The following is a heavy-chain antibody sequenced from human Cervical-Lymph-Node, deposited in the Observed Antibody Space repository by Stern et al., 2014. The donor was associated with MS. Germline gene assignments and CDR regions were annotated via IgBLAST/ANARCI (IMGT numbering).Heavy chain of an antibody. V-gene: IGHV2-5*02. Sequence: ESGPTLVKPTQTLTLTCTFSGFSLSTSGVGVGWIRQPPGKALECLEFVYWDDDKRSSPSLKSRLTITKDTSKNQVVLTMTNMDPVDTATYYCAHRRRTSELAPWGQGTLVTVSS. J-gene: IGHJ5*02. CDR1: GFSLSTSGVG. CDR3: AHRRRTSELAP. CDR2: VYWDDDK.